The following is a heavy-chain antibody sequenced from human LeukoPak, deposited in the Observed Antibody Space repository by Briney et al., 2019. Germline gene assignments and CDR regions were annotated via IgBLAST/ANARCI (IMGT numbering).Heavy chain of an antibody. D-gene: IGHD3-10*01. CDR1: GYTFTGYY. Sequence: ASVNVSCKASGYTFTGYYMHWVRQAPGQGLEWMGWINPNSGGTNYAPKFQGRVTMTRDTSTSTASMELSRLRSDDTAVYYCATRLIADRGPFDFWGQGRLVTVSA. CDR2: INPNSGGT. J-gene: IGHJ4*02. CDR3: ATRLIADRGPFDF. V-gene: IGHV1-2*02.